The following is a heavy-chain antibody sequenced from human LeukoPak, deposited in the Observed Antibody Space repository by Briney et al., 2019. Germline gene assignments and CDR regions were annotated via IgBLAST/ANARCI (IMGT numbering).Heavy chain of an antibody. CDR3: AKDRPRYYYDSSGYLDY. Sequence: GGSLRLSCAASGFTFSSYGMHWVRQAPGKGLEWVAFIRYDGSNKYYADSVKGRFTISRDNSKNTLYLQMNSLRAEDTAVYYCAKDRPRYYYDSSGYLDYWGQGTLVTVSS. CDR2: IRYDGSNK. J-gene: IGHJ4*02. D-gene: IGHD3-22*01. CDR1: GFTFSSYG. V-gene: IGHV3-30*02.